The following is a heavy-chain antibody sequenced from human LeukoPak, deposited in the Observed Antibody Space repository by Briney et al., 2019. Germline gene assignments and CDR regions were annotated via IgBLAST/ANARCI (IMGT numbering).Heavy chain of an antibody. CDR2: MNPNSGNT. CDR3: ARARVGATTRYYFDY. CDR1: GYTFTSHD. J-gene: IGHJ4*02. V-gene: IGHV1-8*03. Sequence: ASVKVSCKASGYTFTSHDINWVRQATGQGLEWMGWMNPNSGNTGYAQKFQGRVTITRNTSISTAYMELSSLRSEDTAVYYCARARVGATTRYYFDYWGQGTLVTVSS. D-gene: IGHD1-26*01.